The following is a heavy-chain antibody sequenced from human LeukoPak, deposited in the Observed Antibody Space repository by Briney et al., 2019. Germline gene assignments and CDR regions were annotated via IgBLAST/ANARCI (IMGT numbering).Heavy chain of an antibody. D-gene: IGHD3-10*01. CDR2: ISSSGSTI. CDR3: ARDPYYRSGICDF. Sequence: GGSLSLSCAASAFTFSKMNWVRQAPGQGLEWVSYISSSGSTIHYADTVKGRFTISRDNATNTLYLQMNSLRAEDTAVYYCARDPYYRSGICDFWGKGTRVSVS. V-gene: IGHV3-48*03. CDR1: AFTFSK. J-gene: IGHJ4*02.